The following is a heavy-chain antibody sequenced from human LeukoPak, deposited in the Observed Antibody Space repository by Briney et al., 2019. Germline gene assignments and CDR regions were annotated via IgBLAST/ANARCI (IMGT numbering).Heavy chain of an antibody. Sequence: ASVKVSCKASGYTFTGYYMHWVRQAPGQGLEWMGWINPNSGGTNYAQKFQGRVTMTRDTSISTAYMELSRLRSDDTAVYYCARRGPSRIAAAEDFDYWGQGTLVTVSS. CDR2: INPNSGGT. CDR3: ARRGPSRIAAAEDFDY. J-gene: IGHJ4*02. D-gene: IGHD6-13*01. V-gene: IGHV1-2*02. CDR1: GYTFTGYY.